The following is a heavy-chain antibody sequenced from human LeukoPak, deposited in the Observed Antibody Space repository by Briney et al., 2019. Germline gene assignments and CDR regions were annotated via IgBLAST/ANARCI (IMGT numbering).Heavy chain of an antibody. V-gene: IGHV3-33*03. J-gene: IGHJ4*02. CDR2: FWFGESNK. D-gene: IGHD6-6*01. CDR3: AKGGDSSSSPLDY. CDR1: GFTFSNYG. Sequence: GRSLRLSCAASGFTFSNYGMHWVRQAPGRGLEWVAVFWFGESNKYYADSVKGRFTISRDNSKNTLFLQMNSLRAEDTAVYYCAKGGDSSSSPLDYWGQGTLVTVSS.